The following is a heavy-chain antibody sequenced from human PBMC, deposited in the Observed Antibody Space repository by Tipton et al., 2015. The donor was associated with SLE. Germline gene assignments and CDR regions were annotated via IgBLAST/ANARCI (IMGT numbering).Heavy chain of an antibody. CDR3: ARDSSSCFDY. V-gene: IGHV3-30*03. J-gene: IGHJ4*02. D-gene: IGHD6-13*01. Sequence: SLRLSCAASGFTFSNYGMHWVRQAPGKGLEWVAVISYDGSNKNYADSVKGRFTISRDNSKNTLYLQMNSLRAEDTAVYYCARDSSSCFDYWGQGTLVAVSS. CDR2: ISYDGSNK. CDR1: GFTFSNYG.